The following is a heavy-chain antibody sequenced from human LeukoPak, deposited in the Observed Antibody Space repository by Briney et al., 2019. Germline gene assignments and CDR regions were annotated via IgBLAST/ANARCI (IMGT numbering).Heavy chain of an antibody. CDR2: IITYNGNT. Sequence: ASVKVSCKASGYTFTNYGISWVRQAPGQGLEWMGYIITYNGNTNYAQKLQGRVTMTTDTSTSTAYMELRSLRSDDTAVYYCARDLFMVRGVRGMDVWGKGTTVTISS. V-gene: IGHV1-18*01. J-gene: IGHJ6*03. CDR3: ARDLFMVRGVRGMDV. CDR1: GYTFTNYG. D-gene: IGHD3-10*01.